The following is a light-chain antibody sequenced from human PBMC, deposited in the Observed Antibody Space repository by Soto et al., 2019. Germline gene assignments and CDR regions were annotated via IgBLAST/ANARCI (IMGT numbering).Light chain of an antibody. Sequence: QSALTQPASVSGSPGQSITISCTGSSSDVGGPRYVSWYQQHPGKGPQLIIYEVTNRPSGVSDRFSGSKSGNTATLTISGLQSEDEADYYCSSYKTTHTYVFGTGTKLTVL. CDR2: EVT. CDR3: SSYKTTHTYV. V-gene: IGLV2-14*01. J-gene: IGLJ1*01. CDR1: SSDVGGPRY.